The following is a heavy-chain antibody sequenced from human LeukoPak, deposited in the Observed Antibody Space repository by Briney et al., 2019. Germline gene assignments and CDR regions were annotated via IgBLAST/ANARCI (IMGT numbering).Heavy chain of an antibody. V-gene: IGHV3-30*18. J-gene: IGHJ3*02. CDR1: GFTFDDYG. Sequence: PGGSLRLSCAASGFTFDDYGMSWVRQAPGKGLEWVAVISYDGSNKYYADSVKGRFTISRDNSKNTLYLQMNSLRAEDTAVYYCAKDFQRWSRNGFSGAFDIWGQGTMVTVSS. CDR2: ISYDGSNK. D-gene: IGHD1-26*01. CDR3: AKDFQRWSRNGFSGAFDI.